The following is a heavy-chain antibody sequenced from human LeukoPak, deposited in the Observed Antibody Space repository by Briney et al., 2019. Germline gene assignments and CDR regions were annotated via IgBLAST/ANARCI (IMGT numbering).Heavy chain of an antibody. CDR1: GGSIIDSSCY. V-gene: IGHV4-39*07. D-gene: IGHD3-22*01. J-gene: IGHJ3*02. CDR3: ARDGLITMIGSDI. Sequence: SETLSLTCAVYGGSIIDSSCYWAWIRQPPGKGLEWIGSIYYSGSTYYNPSLKSRVTISVDTSKNQFSLKLSSVTAADTAVYYCARDGLITMIGSDIWGQGTMVTVSS. CDR2: IYYSGST.